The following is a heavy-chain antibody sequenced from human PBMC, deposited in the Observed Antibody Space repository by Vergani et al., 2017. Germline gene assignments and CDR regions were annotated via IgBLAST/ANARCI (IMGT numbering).Heavy chain of an antibody. Sequence: QVQLVESGGGVVQPGRSLRLSCAASGFTFSSYAMHWVRQAPGKGLEWVAVISYDGSNKYYADSVKGRFTSSRDNSKNTLYLQMNSLRAEDTAVYYCASDKIAAAGDYWGQGTLVTVSS. J-gene: IGHJ4*02. CDR1: GFTFSSYA. CDR3: ASDKIAAAGDY. D-gene: IGHD6-13*01. V-gene: IGHV3-30*04. CDR2: ISYDGSNK.